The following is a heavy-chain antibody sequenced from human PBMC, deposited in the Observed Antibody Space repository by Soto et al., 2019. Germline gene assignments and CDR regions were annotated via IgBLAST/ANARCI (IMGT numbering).Heavy chain of an antibody. CDR2: VYYSGAT. J-gene: IGHJ4*02. CDR3: ARDKDLQPTVWGF. D-gene: IGHD3-16*01. Sequence: SETLSLTCTVSGDSMATGGHYYNWIRQVPGKGLEWIGYVYYSGATHYTPSLRARATISRDTSRNQFSLRLVSVTAADTALYYCARDKDLQPTVWGFWGQGVQVTVSS. CDR1: GDSMATGGHY. V-gene: IGHV4-31*03.